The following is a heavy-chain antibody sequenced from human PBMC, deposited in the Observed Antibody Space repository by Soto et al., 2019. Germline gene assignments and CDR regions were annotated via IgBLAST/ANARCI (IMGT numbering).Heavy chain of an antibody. Sequence: PSETLSLTCTVSGGSVSSGSYYWSWIRQPPGKGLEWIGYIYYSGSTNYNPSLKSRVTISVDTSKNQFSLKLSSVTAADTAVYYCARAERPFDIWGQGTMVTVSS. V-gene: IGHV4-61*01. CDR2: IYYSGST. J-gene: IGHJ3*02. CDR1: GGSVSSGSYY. CDR3: ARAERPFDI.